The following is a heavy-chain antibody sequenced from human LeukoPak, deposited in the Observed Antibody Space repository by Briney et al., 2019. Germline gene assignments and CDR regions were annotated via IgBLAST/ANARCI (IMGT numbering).Heavy chain of an antibody. J-gene: IGHJ3*02. D-gene: IGHD2-2*01. CDR1: GFTFSHYA. CDR2: ISSNGGST. Sequence: GGSLRLSCAASGFTFSHYAMHWVRQAPGKGLEYVSAISSNGGSTYYANSVKGRFTISRDNSKNTLYLQMGSLRAEDMGVYYCARDSITVSVGAFDIWGQGTMVIVPS. CDR3: ARDSITVSVGAFDI. V-gene: IGHV3-64*01.